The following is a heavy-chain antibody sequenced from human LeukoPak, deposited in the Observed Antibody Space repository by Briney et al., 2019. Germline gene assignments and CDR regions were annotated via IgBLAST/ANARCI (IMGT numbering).Heavy chain of an antibody. CDR2: ISHRGSP. Sequence: ASETLSLTCIVSGYSISSDYCWGWIRQAPGKGLEWIGSISHRGSPYYNPSLKSRVTMSVDTSKNQFSLKLSSVTAADTAVYYCARDSGPLGIAAAANFDYWGQGTLVTVSS. V-gene: IGHV4-38-2*02. CDR3: ARDSGPLGIAAAANFDY. CDR1: GYSISSDYC. D-gene: IGHD6-13*01. J-gene: IGHJ4*02.